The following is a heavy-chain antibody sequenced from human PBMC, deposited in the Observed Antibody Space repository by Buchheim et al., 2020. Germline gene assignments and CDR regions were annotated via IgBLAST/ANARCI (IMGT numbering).Heavy chain of an antibody. Sequence: QVQLVESGGGLVKPGGSLRLSCAVSGFTFSDYYMSWIRQAPGKGLEWVSYITSSSTSTNYADSVKGRFTISSANAKNYLHLQMNSLRAEDTAVYYCARTYYYDISGYYLFDHWGQGTL. CDR3: ARTYYYDISGYYLFDH. CDR1: GFTFSDYY. V-gene: IGHV3-11*05. D-gene: IGHD3-22*01. CDR2: ITSSSTST. J-gene: IGHJ4*02.